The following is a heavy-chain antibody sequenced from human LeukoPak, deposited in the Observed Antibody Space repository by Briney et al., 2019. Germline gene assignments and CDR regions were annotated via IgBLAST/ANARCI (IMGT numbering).Heavy chain of an antibody. CDR3: AGGVYSSGWYSHWYYYGMDV. V-gene: IGHV4-59*08. Sequence: SETLSLTCTVSGGSISSYYWSWIRQTPGKGLEWIGYIYYSGSTNYNPSLKSRVTISVDTSKNQFSLKLSSVTAADTAAYYCAGGVYSSGWYSHWYYYGMDVWGQGTTVTVSS. J-gene: IGHJ6*02. CDR2: IYYSGST. CDR1: GGSISSYY. D-gene: IGHD6-19*01.